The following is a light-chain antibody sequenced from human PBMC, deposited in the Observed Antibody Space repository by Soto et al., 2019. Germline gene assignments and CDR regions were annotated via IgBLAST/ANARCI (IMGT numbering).Light chain of an antibody. J-gene: IGKJ1*01. V-gene: IGKV4-1*01. CDR2: WAS. CDR1: QTIFYNSNNRNY. Sequence: DIVMTQSPDSLTVSLGERATINCTSSQTIFYNSNNRNYLAWYQQRPGQPPKLLIYWASTRESGVPDRFSGSGSGTDFTLTISSLQTEDVALYYCQQYYNFPRTFGQGTKVDIK. CDR3: QQYYNFPRT.